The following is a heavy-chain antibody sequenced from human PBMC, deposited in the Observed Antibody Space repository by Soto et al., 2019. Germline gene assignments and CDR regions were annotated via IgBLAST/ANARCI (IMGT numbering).Heavy chain of an antibody. Sequence: PGGSLRLSCAASGFIFSPYWMSWVRQAPGKGLEWVANIKRDGSETHYVDSVKGRFTISRDNTKKSLYLQMKSLRVEDTAVYYCARDAYDYDSSGYYRYDEFDIWGQGTMVTV. CDR3: ARDAYDYDSSGYYRYDEFDI. D-gene: IGHD3-22*01. V-gene: IGHV3-7*01. CDR1: GFIFSPYW. CDR2: IKRDGSET. J-gene: IGHJ3*02.